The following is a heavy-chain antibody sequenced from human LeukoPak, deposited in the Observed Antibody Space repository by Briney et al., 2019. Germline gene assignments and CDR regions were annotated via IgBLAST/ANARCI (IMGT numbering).Heavy chain of an antibody. CDR3: ASQDILTGYSNYYYYGMDV. CDR1: GGSISSSSYY. J-gene: IGHJ6*02. Sequence: SETLSLTCTVSGGSISSSSYYWGWIRQPPGKGLPWIGSIYYSGSTYYNPSLKSRVTISVDTSKNQFSLKLSSVTAADTAVYYCASQDILTGYSNYYYYGMDVWGQGTAVTVSS. D-gene: IGHD3-9*01. V-gene: IGHV4-39*01. CDR2: IYYSGST.